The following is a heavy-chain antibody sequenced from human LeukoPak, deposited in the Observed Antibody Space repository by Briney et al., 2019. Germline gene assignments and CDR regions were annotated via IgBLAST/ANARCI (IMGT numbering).Heavy chain of an antibody. Sequence: GGSLRLSCAAFGFTFSSYAMSRVRQAPGKGLEWVSAISRSGDSTYYADSVKGRFTISRDNSKNTLYLQMNSLRAEDTAVYYCAKRFLGGDYYYGMDVWGQGTTVTVSS. CDR3: AKRFLGGDYYYGMDV. V-gene: IGHV3-23*01. CDR1: GFTFSSYA. J-gene: IGHJ6*02. D-gene: IGHD3-3*01. CDR2: ISRSGDST.